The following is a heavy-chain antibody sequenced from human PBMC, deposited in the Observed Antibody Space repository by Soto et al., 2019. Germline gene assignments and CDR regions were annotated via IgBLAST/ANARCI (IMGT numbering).Heavy chain of an antibody. D-gene: IGHD6-19*01. CDR3: ARVPVYSSGWHDY. CDR2: ISSSSSTI. CDR1: GFTFRSYS. Sequence: GGSLRLSCTASGFTFRSYSMNWVRQAPGKGLEWVSYISSSSSTIYNADSVKGRFTISRDNAKNLLYLQMNSLRDEDTAVYYCARVPVYSSGWHDYWGQGTLLTVSS. J-gene: IGHJ4*02. V-gene: IGHV3-48*02.